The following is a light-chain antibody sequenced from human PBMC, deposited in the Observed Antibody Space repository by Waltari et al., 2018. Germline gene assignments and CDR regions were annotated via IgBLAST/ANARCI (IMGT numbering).Light chain of an antibody. Sequence: EIVLTQSPGTLSLSPGERVTLSCRASQSVTSSFLVWYKQKPGQAPRLLIYADSTRATGIPDRFSGSGSATDFTLTTSRLGPEDFAVYYCHQYGSFPATFGGGTKVEIK. J-gene: IGKJ4*01. V-gene: IGKV3-20*01. CDR3: HQYGSFPAT. CDR1: QSVTSSF. CDR2: ADS.